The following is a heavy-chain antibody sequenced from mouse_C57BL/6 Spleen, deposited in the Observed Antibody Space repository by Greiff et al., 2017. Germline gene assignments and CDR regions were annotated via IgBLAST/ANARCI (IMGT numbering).Heavy chain of an antibody. J-gene: IGHJ4*01. D-gene: IGHD2-5*01. Sequence: QVQLQQPGAELVKPGASVKMSCKASGYTFTRYWITLVKPRPGQGLEWIGDIYPGSGSTNYNEKFQSKATLTVDTSSSTAYMHLSSLTSEYSAVYYCAREDSNLYAMDYCGQGTSVTVSS. V-gene: IGHV1-55*01. CDR2: IYPGSGST. CDR3: AREDSNLYAMDY. CDR1: GYTFTRYW.